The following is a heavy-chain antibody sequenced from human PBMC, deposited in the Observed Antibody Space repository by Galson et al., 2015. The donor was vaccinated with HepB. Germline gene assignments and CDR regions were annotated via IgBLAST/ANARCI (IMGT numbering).Heavy chain of an antibody. CDR1: GYTLTELS. V-gene: IGHV1-24*01. CDR3: ATGGGIAAVFDAFDI. J-gene: IGHJ3*02. D-gene: IGHD6-13*01. Sequence: SVKVSCKVSGYTLTELSMHWVRQAPGKGLEWMGGFDPEDGETIYAQKFQGRVTMTEDTSTDTAYMELSSLRSEDTAVYYCATGGGIAAVFDAFDIWGQGTMVTVSS. CDR2: FDPEDGET.